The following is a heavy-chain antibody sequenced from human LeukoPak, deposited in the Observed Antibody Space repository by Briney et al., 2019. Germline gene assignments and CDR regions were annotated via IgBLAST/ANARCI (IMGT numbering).Heavy chain of an antibody. D-gene: IGHD6-19*01. CDR2: IYYSGST. Sequence: PSETLSLTCTVSGGSVSSGSYYWSWIRQPPGKGLEWIGYIYYSGSTNYNPSLKSRLSMSLDTSKNQISLNLSSVTAADTAVYYCAREAGNYFYYYNMDVWGKGTTVTVS. CDR3: AREAGNYFYYYNMDV. CDR1: GGSVSSGSYY. J-gene: IGHJ6*03. V-gene: IGHV4-61*01.